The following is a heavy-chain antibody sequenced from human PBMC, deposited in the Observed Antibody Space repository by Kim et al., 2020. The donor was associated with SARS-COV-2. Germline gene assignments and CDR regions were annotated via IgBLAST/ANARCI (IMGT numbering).Heavy chain of an antibody. D-gene: IGHD2-15*01. V-gene: IGHV1-69*13. CDR3: ARNPLGCSGGSCYSNNYNWFDP. Sequence: SVKVSCKASGGTFSSYAISWVRQAPGQGLEWMRGIIPIFGTANYAQKFQGRVTITADESTSTAYMELSSLRSEDTAVYYCARNPLGCSGGSCYSNNYNWFDPWGQGTLVTVSS. CDR1: GGTFSSYA. J-gene: IGHJ5*02. CDR2: IIPIFGTA.